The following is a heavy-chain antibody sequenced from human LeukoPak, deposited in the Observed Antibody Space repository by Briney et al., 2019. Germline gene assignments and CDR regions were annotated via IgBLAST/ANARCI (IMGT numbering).Heavy chain of an antibody. CDR3: ARDFAPEGYCSGGSCYRTSDYYGMDV. Sequence: GGSLRLSCAASGFTFSSYSMNWVRQAPGKGLEWVSSISSSSSYIYYADSVKGRFTISRDNAKNSLYLQMNSLRAEDTAVYYCARDFAPEGYCSGGSCYRTSDYYGMDVWGQGTTVTVSS. CDR1: GFTFSSYS. J-gene: IGHJ6*02. V-gene: IGHV3-21*01. CDR2: ISSSSSYI. D-gene: IGHD2-15*01.